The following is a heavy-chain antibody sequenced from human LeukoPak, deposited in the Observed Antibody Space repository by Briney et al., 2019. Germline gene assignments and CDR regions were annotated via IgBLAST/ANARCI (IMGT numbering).Heavy chain of an antibody. Sequence: GGSLRLSCAASGFTFSSYSMNWVRQAPGKGLEWVSYISSSSSTIYYADSVKSRFTISRDNAKNSLYLQMNSLRAEDTAVYYCARDEPLGYCSSTSCYYYYYYMDVWGKGTTVTVSS. V-gene: IGHV3-48*01. J-gene: IGHJ6*03. D-gene: IGHD2-2*01. CDR3: ARDEPLGYCSSTSCYYYYYYMDV. CDR1: GFTFSSYS. CDR2: ISSSSSTI.